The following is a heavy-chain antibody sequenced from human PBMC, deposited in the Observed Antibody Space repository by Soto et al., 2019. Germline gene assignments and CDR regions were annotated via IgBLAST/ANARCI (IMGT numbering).Heavy chain of an antibody. Sequence: TSETLSLTCTVSGGNISSGCFCWSWIRPHPGKGLEWIGYIHYSGSTYYNPSLKSRVTISVDTSENQFSLKLSSVTAADTAVYYCASGRDAYKTGYWGQGTLVTVSS. D-gene: IGHD1-1*01. J-gene: IGHJ4*02. CDR2: IHYSGST. V-gene: IGHV4-31*03. CDR1: GGNISSGCFC. CDR3: ASGRDAYKTGY.